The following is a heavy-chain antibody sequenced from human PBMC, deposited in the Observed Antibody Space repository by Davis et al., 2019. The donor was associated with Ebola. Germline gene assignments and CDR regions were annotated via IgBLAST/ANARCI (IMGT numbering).Heavy chain of an antibody. V-gene: IGHV4-34*09. CDR1: GGSFSGYY. CDR3: ARAIVVVPAAHFDY. CDR2: INHSGST. J-gene: IGHJ4*02. Sequence: PSETLSLTCAVYGGSFSGYYWSWIRQPPGKGLEWIGEINHSGSTYYNPSLKSRVTISVDTSKNQFSLKLSSVTAADTAVYYCARAIVVVPAAHFDYWGQGTLVTVSS. D-gene: IGHD2-2*01.